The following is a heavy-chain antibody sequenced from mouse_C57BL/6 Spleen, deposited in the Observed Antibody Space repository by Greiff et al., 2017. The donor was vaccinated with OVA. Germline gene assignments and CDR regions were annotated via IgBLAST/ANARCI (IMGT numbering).Heavy chain of an antibody. CDR3: ARNGNAGDE. CDR2: IDPSDSET. J-gene: IGHJ2*01. V-gene: IGHV1-52*01. Sequence: QVQLQQPGAELVRPGSSVKLSCKASGYTFTSYWMHWVKQRPIQGLEWIGNIDPSDSETHYNQKFKDKATLTVDKSSSPASMQLSSLTSEGAGVYYWARNGNAGDEWGGGTTLTVSS. CDR1: GYTFTSYW. D-gene: IGHD2-1*01.